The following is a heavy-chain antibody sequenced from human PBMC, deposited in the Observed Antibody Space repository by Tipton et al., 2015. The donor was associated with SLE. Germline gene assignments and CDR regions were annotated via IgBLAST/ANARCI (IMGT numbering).Heavy chain of an antibody. CDR3: ARGPAFNDYSDFYGMDV. J-gene: IGHJ6*02. Sequence: SLRLSCEASGFTFSNHGMHWVRQSPGKGLEWVAVIWYDGSNKDYRDSVKGRFTISRDNSKNMLYLQMNSLRAEDTAVYYCARGPAFNDYSDFYGMDVWGQGTTVTVSS. D-gene: IGHD4-11*01. V-gene: IGHV3-33*01. CDR1: GFTFSNHG. CDR2: IWYDGSNK.